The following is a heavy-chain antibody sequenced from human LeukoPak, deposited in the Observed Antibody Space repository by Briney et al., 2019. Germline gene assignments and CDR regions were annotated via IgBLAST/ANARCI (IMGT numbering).Heavy chain of an antibody. J-gene: IGHJ4*02. CDR2: IKQGGTEK. V-gene: IGHV3-7*03. D-gene: IGHD1-20*01. Sequence: GGSLRLSCEASGFMSSSYWMTWVRQAPGKGLEWVANIKQGGTEKYYVDSVKGRFTISRDNAKNTLYLQMNSLRVEDTAVYYCAKGTRVAYNWNFFDYWGQGTLVTVSS. CDR3: AKGTRVAYNWNFFDY. CDR1: GFMSSSYW.